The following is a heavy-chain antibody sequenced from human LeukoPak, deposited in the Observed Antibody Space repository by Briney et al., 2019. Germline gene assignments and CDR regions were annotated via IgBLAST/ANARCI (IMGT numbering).Heavy chain of an antibody. CDR1: RFNVSNNY. D-gene: IGHD3-16*01. V-gene: IGHV3-66*01. CDR2: YSGGST. Sequence: GGSLRLSCAASRFNVSNNYMSWVRQAPGKGLGWVSFYSGGSTYYADSVKGRFTISRDNSKNTLYLQMNSLRAVDTAVYYCARRAGGLARNNWFDPWGQGTLVTVSS. CDR3: ARRAGGLARNNWFDP. J-gene: IGHJ5*02.